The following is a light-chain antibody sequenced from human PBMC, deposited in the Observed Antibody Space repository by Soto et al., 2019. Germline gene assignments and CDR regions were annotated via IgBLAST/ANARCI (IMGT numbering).Light chain of an antibody. Sequence: EIVMTQSPATLSVSPGERATLSCRASQSVSRNLAWYQQRPGQAPRLLISGASTRATGIAARFSGRGSGREFTLTISSLQSEDSALYYCQQYSNWPTFGQGTRLEIK. J-gene: IGKJ5*01. CDR3: QQYSNWPT. CDR1: QSVSRN. CDR2: GAS. V-gene: IGKV3-15*01.